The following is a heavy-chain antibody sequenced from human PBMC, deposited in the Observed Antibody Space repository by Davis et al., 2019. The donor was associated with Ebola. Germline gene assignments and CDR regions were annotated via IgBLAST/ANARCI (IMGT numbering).Heavy chain of an antibody. CDR1: GDTFGEYG. D-gene: IGHD6-13*01. Sequence: SVKVSCKTSGDTFGEYGYNWVRQAPGQRLEWMGGILPILGATNYAQNFQGRVTISADKSTYTVYMELSSLRSEDTAVYYCARGILAEGLDSWGQGTLVTVSS. V-gene: IGHV1-69*10. CDR2: ILPILGAT. CDR3: ARGILAEGLDS. J-gene: IGHJ4*02.